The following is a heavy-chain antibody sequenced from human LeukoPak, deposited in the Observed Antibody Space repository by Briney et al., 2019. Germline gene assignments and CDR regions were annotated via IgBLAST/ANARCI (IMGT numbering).Heavy chain of an antibody. CDR2: MNPNSGNT. CDR1: EYTFTSYD. CDR3: ARARIDCSSTSCDDAFDI. D-gene: IGHD2-2*01. J-gene: IGHJ3*02. Sequence: GASVKVSCKASEYTFTSYDVNWVRQATGQGLEWMGWMNPNSGNTGYAQKFQGRVTITRNTSISTAYMELSSLRSEDTAVYYCARARIDCSSTSCDDAFDIWGQGTMVTVSS. V-gene: IGHV1-8*03.